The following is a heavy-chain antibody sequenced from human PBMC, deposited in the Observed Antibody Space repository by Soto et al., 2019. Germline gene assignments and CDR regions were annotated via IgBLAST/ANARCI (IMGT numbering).Heavy chain of an antibody. CDR3: ANQVATGH. CDR1: GFIFSRSG. Sequence: QVQLVESGGGVVLPGTSLRLSCAASGFIFSRSGMHWVRQAPGKGLEWVAVISYDGNTKYYADSVKGRFTISRDNSNHTLYLQMTSLRGEDWAVYYCANQVATGHWGQGTLVTVSS. CDR2: ISYDGNTK. D-gene: IGHD2-15*01. V-gene: IGHV3-30*18. J-gene: IGHJ4*02.